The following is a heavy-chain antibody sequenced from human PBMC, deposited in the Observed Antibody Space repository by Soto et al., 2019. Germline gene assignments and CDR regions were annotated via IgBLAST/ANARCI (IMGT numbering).Heavy chain of an antibody. Sequence: KPSETLSLTCAVSGGSISRSNWWSWVRQPPGKGLEWIGEIYHSGSTNYNPSLKSRVTISVDKSKNQFSLNLSSLTAADTAVYYCARSITFDWLFFDNWGQGTLVTVS. V-gene: IGHV4-4*02. J-gene: IGHJ4*02. CDR3: ARSITFDWLFFDN. D-gene: IGHD3-9*01. CDR1: GGSISRSNW. CDR2: IYHSGST.